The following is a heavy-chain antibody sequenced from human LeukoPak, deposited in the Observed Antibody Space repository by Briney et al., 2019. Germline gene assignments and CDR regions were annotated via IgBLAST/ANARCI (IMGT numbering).Heavy chain of an antibody. V-gene: IGHV4-59*08. D-gene: IGHD5-24*01. CDR1: GASVSTSY. CDR2: FSYSGST. J-gene: IGHJ4*02. Sequence: WETLCLTCTVSGASVSTSYWSWIRQPPGKGLEWIGYFSYSGSTNYNPSLKSRVTTSVDTSKNQFSLKLSSVTAADTVVYYCAGHGNGYNPFDYWGQGNLVTVSS. CDR3: AGHGNGYNPFDY.